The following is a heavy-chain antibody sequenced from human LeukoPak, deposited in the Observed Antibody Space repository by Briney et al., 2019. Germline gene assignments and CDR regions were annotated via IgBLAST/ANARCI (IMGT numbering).Heavy chain of an antibody. CDR3: AREGDGYSEGWFDP. CDR1: GFTFSSYE. CDR2: ISSSGSTI. Sequence: GGSLRLSCAASGFTFSSYEMNWVRQAPGKGLEWVSYISSSGSTIYYADSVKGRFTISRDNAKNSLYLQMNSLRAEDTAVYYCAREGDGYSEGWFDPWGQGTLVSVSS. V-gene: IGHV3-48*03. J-gene: IGHJ5*02. D-gene: IGHD5-24*01.